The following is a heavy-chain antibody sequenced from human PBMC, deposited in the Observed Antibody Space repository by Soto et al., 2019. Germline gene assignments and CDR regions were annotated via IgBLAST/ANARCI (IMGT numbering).Heavy chain of an antibody. J-gene: IGHJ6*03. CDR2: ISGSGGST. Sequence: GGSLRLSCAASGFTFSSYAMSWVRQAPGKGLEWVSAISGSGGSTYYADSVKGRFTISRDNSKNTLYLQMNSLRAEDTAVYYCAKDERRHIVVVPAAKFYYYYMDVWGKGTTVTVSS. CDR1: GFTFSSYA. V-gene: IGHV3-23*01. D-gene: IGHD2-2*01. CDR3: AKDERRHIVVVPAAKFYYYYMDV.